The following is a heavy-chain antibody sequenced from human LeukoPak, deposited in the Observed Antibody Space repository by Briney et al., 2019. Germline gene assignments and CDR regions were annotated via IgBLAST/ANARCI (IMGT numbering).Heavy chain of an antibody. D-gene: IGHD3-16*01. CDR1: DGSFIGDY. CDR3: ARRGGFYFDS. V-gene: IGHV4-34*01. Sequence: SETLSLTCGVYDGSFIGDYWSWIRQSPGMGLEWIGQVYHSGSANYNPSLRSRVTISIDTSKKQFSLKLNSVTATDTAVYYCARRGGFYFDSWGQGTLVTVSS. CDR2: VYHSGSA. J-gene: IGHJ4*02.